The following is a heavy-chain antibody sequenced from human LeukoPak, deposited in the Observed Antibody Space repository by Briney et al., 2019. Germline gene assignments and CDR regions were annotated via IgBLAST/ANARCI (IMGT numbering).Heavy chain of an antibody. V-gene: IGHV4-59*02. CDR2: VYSGGTT. D-gene: IGHD3-16*01. CDR1: GASVNDYF. CDR3: AREIVLMMSDVASPYYMDV. Sequence: SETLSLSCSVSGASVNDYFWSWIRQAPGRGLEWIGHVYSGGTTEYSPSLKGRVTISLDASGNEVSLSLTSSTSADTAVYYCAREIVLMMSDVASPYYMDVWGRGTTVTVAS. J-gene: IGHJ6*03.